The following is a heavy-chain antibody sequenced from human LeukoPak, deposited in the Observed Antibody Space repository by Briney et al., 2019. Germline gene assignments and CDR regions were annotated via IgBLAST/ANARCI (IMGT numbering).Heavy chain of an antibody. CDR3: ARDLGPYYFDY. CDR1: GFTFSSYS. D-gene: IGHD3-10*01. CDR2: ISSGSSYI. J-gene: IGHJ4*02. Sequence: PGGSLRLSCAASGFTFSSYSMNWVRQAPGKGLEWVSSISSGSSYIYYAESMKGRFTISRDNAKNSLYLQMNSLRAEDTAVYYCARDLGPYYFDYWGQGTLVTVSS. V-gene: IGHV3-21*01.